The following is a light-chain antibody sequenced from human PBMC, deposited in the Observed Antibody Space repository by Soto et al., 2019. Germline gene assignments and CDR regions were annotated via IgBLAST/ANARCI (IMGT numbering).Light chain of an antibody. Sequence: QSLLAHPASLSGSPGQSITISCTGTSGDVGAYNYVSWYQQHPGKAPRLMIYDVSNRPSGASNRFSGSKSGNTASLTISGLQAEDEADYYCSSFTNTYSYVFGTGTKVTVL. CDR1: SGDVGAYNY. CDR2: DVS. CDR3: SSFTNTYSYV. V-gene: IGLV2-14*01. J-gene: IGLJ1*01.